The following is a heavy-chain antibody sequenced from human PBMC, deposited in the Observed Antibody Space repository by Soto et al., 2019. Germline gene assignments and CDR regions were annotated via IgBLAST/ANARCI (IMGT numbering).Heavy chain of an antibody. CDR3: ARVPKPNPDYDFWSGYNHNWFDP. CDR1: GGTFSSYA. D-gene: IGHD3-3*01. Sequence: GASVKVSCKASGGTFSSYAICWVRHAPGQGLEWMGGIIPIFGTANYAQKFQGRVTITADESTSTAYMELSSLRSEDTAVYYCARVPKPNPDYDFWSGYNHNWFDPWGQGTLVTVSS. CDR2: IIPIFGTA. V-gene: IGHV1-69*13. J-gene: IGHJ5*02.